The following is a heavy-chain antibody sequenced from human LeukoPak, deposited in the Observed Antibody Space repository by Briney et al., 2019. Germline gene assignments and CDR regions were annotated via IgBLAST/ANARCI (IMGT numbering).Heavy chain of an antibody. CDR3: ARNGVTSGARNYYYYMDV. CDR2: IYTSGHT. Sequence: SETLSLTCTVSGGSISSYYWSWIRQPAGKGLEWIGRIYTSGHTNYNPSLKSRVTMSVDTSKSQFSLKLNSVTAADTAVYYCARNGVTSGARNYYYYMDVWGKGTTVTVSS. V-gene: IGHV4-4*07. D-gene: IGHD2-21*02. J-gene: IGHJ6*03. CDR1: GGSISSYY.